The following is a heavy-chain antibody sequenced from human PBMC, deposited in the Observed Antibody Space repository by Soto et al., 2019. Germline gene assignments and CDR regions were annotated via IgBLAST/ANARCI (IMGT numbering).Heavy chain of an antibody. V-gene: IGHV3-33*01. D-gene: IGHD4-4*01. CDR1: GFTFSSYG. CDR3: ARDGWVGLHNYYYYYYMDV. Sequence: GGSLRLSCAASGFTFSSYGMHWVRQAPGKGLEWVAVIWYDGSNKYYADSVKGRFTISRDNSKNTLYLQMNSLRAEDTAVYYCARDGWVGLHNYYYYYYMDVWGKGTTVTVSS. CDR2: IWYDGSNK. J-gene: IGHJ6*03.